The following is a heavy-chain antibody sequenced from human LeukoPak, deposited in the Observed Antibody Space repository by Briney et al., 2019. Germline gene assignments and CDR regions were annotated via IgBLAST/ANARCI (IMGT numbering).Heavy chain of an antibody. D-gene: IGHD2/OR15-2a*01. Sequence: GGSLRLSCAASGFTFSSYGMHWVRQAPGKGLERVAFIRYDGSNKYYADSVKGRFTISRDNSKNTLYLQMNSLRAEDTAVYYCAKDWASIPAYFDYWGQGTLVTVSS. CDR3: AKDWASIPAYFDY. V-gene: IGHV3-30*02. CDR2: IRYDGSNK. CDR1: GFTFSSYG. J-gene: IGHJ4*02.